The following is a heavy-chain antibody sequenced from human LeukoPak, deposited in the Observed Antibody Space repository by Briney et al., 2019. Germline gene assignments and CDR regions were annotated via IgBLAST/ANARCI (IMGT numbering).Heavy chain of an antibody. CDR3: ARLPRLRVVPAATAWYYYYYGMDV. CDR1: GYTFTGYY. CDR2: INPNSGGT. V-gene: IGHV1-2*06. D-gene: IGHD2-2*01. J-gene: IGHJ6*02. Sequence: GASVKVSCKASGYTFTGYYMHWVRQAPGQGLEWMGRINPNSGGTNYAQKFQGRVTMTRDTSISTAYMELSRLRSDDTAVYYCARLPRLRVVPAATAWYYYYYGMDVWGQGTTVTVSS.